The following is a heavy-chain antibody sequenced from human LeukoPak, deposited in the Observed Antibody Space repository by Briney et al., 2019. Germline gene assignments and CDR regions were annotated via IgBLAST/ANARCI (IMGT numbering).Heavy chain of an antibody. V-gene: IGHV3-48*03. Sequence: GGSLRLYCAASGFTFSSYEMNWVRQAPGKGLEWVSYISSSGSTIYYADSVKGRFTISRDNAKNSLYLQMNSLRAEDTAVYYCAAISGWSVDAFDIWGQGTMVTVSS. D-gene: IGHD6-19*01. J-gene: IGHJ3*02. CDR3: AAISGWSVDAFDI. CDR1: GFTFSSYE. CDR2: ISSSGSTI.